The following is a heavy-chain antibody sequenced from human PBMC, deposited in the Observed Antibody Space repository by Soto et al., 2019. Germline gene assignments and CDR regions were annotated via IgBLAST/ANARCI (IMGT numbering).Heavy chain of an antibody. CDR2: IKQDGSER. J-gene: IGHJ4*02. Sequence: EVQLVESGGGLVQPGGSLRLSCAASGFNFSSYWMSWVRQAPGKGLEWVANIKQDGSERYYGDSVKGRITISRDNAKNSLYLQMNSLRAEDTAVYYCARGRGSSWSQTFDYWGQGTLVTVSS. V-gene: IGHV3-7*01. CDR1: GFNFSSYW. D-gene: IGHD6-13*01. CDR3: ARGRGSSWSQTFDY.